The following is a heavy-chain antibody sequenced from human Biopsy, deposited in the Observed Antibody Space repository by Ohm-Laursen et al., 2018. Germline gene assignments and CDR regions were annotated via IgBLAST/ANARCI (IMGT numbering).Heavy chain of an antibody. J-gene: IGHJ4*02. CDR1: SYTSTDYN. V-gene: IGHV1-2*02. CDR3: ARDPLNGHKHFDY. D-gene: IGHD2-8*01. CDR2: INCKTGAT. Sequence: ASVKVSCKASSYTSTDYNIHWIRQAPGQGLEWLGYINCKTGATNYAQKFQGTVTMTRDTSISTAYLALGSLRSADTAIYYCARDPLNGHKHFDYWGQGSLVTVSS.